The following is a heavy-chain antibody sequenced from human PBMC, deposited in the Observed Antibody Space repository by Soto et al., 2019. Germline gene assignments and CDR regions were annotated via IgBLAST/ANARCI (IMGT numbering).Heavy chain of an antibody. D-gene: IGHD3-22*01. Sequence: QVQLVQSGAEVKKPGASVKVSCKLSGYTLTELSMHWVRQAPGKGLEWMGTFNPEDGKTIYAQKFQGRLTMTEDTSTDTAYMELSSLRSEDTAMYYCAIDRRSRGYYFGDYWGQGTLVTVSS. CDR3: AIDRRSRGYYFGDY. J-gene: IGHJ4*02. V-gene: IGHV1-24*01. CDR1: GYTLTELS. CDR2: FNPEDGKT.